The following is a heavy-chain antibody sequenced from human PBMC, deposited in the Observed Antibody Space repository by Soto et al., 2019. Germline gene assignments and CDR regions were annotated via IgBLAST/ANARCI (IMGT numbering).Heavy chain of an antibody. Sequence: APGQVSSKASGYTFTSSGTNWERQAPGQGLEWMVWISAYNGNTNYAQKLQGRVTMTTDTSMSTAYMELRSLRSDDTAVYYCARDERIAAASPGYWGQGTLVNVSS. CDR1: GYTFTSSG. D-gene: IGHD6-13*01. CDR2: ISAYNGNT. CDR3: ARDERIAAASPGY. V-gene: IGHV1-18*04. J-gene: IGHJ4*02.